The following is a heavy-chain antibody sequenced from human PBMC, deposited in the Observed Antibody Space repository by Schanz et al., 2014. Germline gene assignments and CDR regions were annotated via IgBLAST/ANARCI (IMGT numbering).Heavy chain of an antibody. D-gene: IGHD2-21*01. J-gene: IGHJ2*01. CDR1: GYTFTGYY. CDR3: ARDKGVGILGWYFDL. CDR2: INPNSGGT. V-gene: IGHV1-2*02. Sequence: QVQLVQSGAEVKKPGASVKVSCKASGYTFTGYYLHWVRQAPGQGLEWMGWINPNSGGTNYAQKLQGRVAMTRDTSVSTAYMALSRLRSDDTAVYYCARDKGVGILGWYFDLWGRGTLITVSS.